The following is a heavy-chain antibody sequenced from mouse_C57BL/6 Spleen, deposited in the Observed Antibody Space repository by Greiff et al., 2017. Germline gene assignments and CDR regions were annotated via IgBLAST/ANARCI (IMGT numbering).Heavy chain of an antibody. V-gene: IGHV1-55*01. J-gene: IGHJ4*01. CDR2: IYPGSGST. Sequence: QVQLQQPGAELVKPGASVKMSCKASGYTFTSYWITWVKQRPGQGLEWIGDIYPGSGSTNYNEKFKSKATLTVDTSSSTAYMQRSSLTSEDSAVYYSARDVYTSYYNAMDYWGQGTSGTVSS. CDR1: GYTFTSYW. CDR3: ARDVYTSYYNAMDY.